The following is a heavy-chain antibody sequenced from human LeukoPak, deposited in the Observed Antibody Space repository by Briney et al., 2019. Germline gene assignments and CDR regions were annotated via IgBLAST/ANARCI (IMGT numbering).Heavy chain of an antibody. CDR3: ARNYNGMSY. V-gene: IGHV3-74*01. Sequence: PGGSLRLSCVASGFTFTNYGMMWVRQAPGKGLVRVSYINNDGRSTTYADSVKGRFTISRDNAKNTLYLQTNSLRAEDTAMYYCARNYNGMSYWGQGTLVIVSS. CDR2: INNDGRST. D-gene: IGHD1-26*01. J-gene: IGHJ4*02. CDR1: GFTFTNYG.